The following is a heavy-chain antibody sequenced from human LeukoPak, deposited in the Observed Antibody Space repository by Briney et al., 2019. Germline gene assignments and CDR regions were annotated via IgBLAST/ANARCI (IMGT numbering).Heavy chain of an antibody. Sequence: AASVKVSCKASGYSFTSYYMHWVRQAPGQGLEWMGLIHPSGGSTRYAQKFQGRVTMTRDTSTSRVYMDLSSLKSEDTAVYYCARDDYFGSGGAERFDPWGQGTLVTVSS. CDR2: IHPSGGST. V-gene: IGHV1-46*01. CDR1: GYSFTSYY. J-gene: IGHJ5*02. CDR3: ARDDYFGSGGAERFDP. D-gene: IGHD3-10*01.